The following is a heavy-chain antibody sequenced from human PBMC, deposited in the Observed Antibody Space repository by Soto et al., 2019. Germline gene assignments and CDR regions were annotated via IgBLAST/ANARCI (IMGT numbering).Heavy chain of an antibody. Sequence: VGSLRLSCAASGFTFSSYEMSWVRQAPGKGLEWVSYISSSGSTIYYADSVKGRFTISRDNAKNSLYLQMNSLRAEDTAVYYCARSSIAAKYYFDYWGQGTLVTVSS. D-gene: IGHD6-6*01. J-gene: IGHJ4*02. CDR1: GFTFSSYE. V-gene: IGHV3-48*03. CDR2: ISSSGSTI. CDR3: ARSSIAAKYYFDY.